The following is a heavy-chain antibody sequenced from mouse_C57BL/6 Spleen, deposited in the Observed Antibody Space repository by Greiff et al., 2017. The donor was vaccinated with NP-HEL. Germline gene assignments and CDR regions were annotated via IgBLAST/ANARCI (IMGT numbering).Heavy chain of an antibody. CDR1: GYSFTDYN. D-gene: IGHD1-1*01. V-gene: IGHV1-39*01. CDR3: AREEYYYGSSYAMDY. Sequence: EVKLLESGPELVKPGASVKISCKASGYSFTDYNMNWVKQSNGKSLEWIGVINPNYGTTSYNQKFKGKATLTVDQSSSTAYMQLNSLTSEDSAVYYCAREEYYYGSSYAMDYWGQGTSVTVSS. J-gene: IGHJ4*01. CDR2: INPNYGTT.